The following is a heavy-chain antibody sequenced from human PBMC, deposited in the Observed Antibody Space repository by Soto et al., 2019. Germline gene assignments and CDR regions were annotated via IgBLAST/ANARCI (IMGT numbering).Heavy chain of an antibody. CDR2: ISSSSSYI. CDR3: ARDLEVTIFGGPRSIDV. D-gene: IGHD3-3*01. CDR1: GFTFSSYS. V-gene: IGHV3-21*01. Sequence: PGGSLRLSCAASGFTFSSYSMNWVRQAPGKGLEWVSSISSSSSYIYYADSVKGRFTISRDNAKNSLYLQMNSLRAEDTAVYYCARDLEVTIFGGPRSIDVWGQGTTVTVSS. J-gene: IGHJ6*02.